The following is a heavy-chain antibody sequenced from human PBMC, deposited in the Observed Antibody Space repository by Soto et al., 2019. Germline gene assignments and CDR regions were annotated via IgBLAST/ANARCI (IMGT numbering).Heavy chain of an antibody. CDR2: ISYDGSNK. J-gene: IGHJ5*02. D-gene: IGHD3-3*01. V-gene: IGHV3-30*18. Sequence: SLRPARALSRLTVSSNCMHWVRPAPGKGLEWVAVISYDGSNKYYADSVKGRFSISRDTSKHTLYLQMNSLRAEDTAVYYCAKGNYDFWSGYYFDPWGQGTLVTVSS. CDR1: RLTVSSNC. CDR3: AKGNYDFWSGYYFDP.